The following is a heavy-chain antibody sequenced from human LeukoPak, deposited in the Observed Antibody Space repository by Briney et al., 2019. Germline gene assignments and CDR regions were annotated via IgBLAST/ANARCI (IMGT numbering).Heavy chain of an antibody. Sequence: SETLSLTCTVSGGSVSSYHWSWVRQPAGKGLEWIGRIYTNGNTNSNPSLKSRVTMSVDTSKNQFSLKLSSVTAADTAVYYCARGSHSSGGAFDIWGQGTMVTVSS. J-gene: IGHJ3*02. D-gene: IGHD6-25*01. CDR1: GGSVSSYH. V-gene: IGHV4-4*07. CDR3: ARGSHSSGGAFDI. CDR2: IYTNGNT.